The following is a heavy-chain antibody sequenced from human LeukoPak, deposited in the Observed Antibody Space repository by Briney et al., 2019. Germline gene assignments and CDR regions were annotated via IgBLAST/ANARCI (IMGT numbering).Heavy chain of an antibody. CDR1: GGSISSGDFY. CDR2: IYYIGST. CDR3: ARAYGGKALSQRTSGAFDI. Sequence: SETLSLTCAVSGGSISSGDFYWSWIRQPPGKGLEYIGYIYYIGSTYYNPSLKSRVTISVDTSKNQFSLNLSSVTAADTAVYYCARAYGGKALSQRTSGAFDIWGQGTMVTVSS. J-gene: IGHJ3*02. D-gene: IGHD4-23*01. V-gene: IGHV4-30-4*01.